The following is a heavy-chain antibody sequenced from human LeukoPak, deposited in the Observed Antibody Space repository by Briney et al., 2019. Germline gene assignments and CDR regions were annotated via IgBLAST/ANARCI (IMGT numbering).Heavy chain of an antibody. J-gene: IGHJ4*02. CDR3: AKDVHYYDSSGYQSY. CDR2: ISGSGGST. D-gene: IGHD3-22*01. CDR1: GFTFSSYA. Sequence: PGGSLRLSCAASGFTFSSYAMSWVRQAPGKGLEWVSAISGSGGSTYYADSVKGRFTISRDNSKNTLYLQMNSLRAEDTAVYYCAKDVHYYDSSGYQSYWGQGTLVTVSS. V-gene: IGHV3-23*01.